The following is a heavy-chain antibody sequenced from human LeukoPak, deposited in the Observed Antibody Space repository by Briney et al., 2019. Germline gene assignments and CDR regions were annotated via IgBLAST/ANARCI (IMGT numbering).Heavy chain of an antibody. CDR3: AKGGLGYCSSTSCYGNFDY. J-gene: IGHJ4*02. CDR1: GLTFSSYN. D-gene: IGHD2-2*01. CDR2: ISGSGGST. Sequence: GGSLRLSCAASGLTFSSYNMSWVRQAPGKGLEWVSGISGSGGSTYYADSVKGRFTISRDNSKNMLSLQMSSLRAEDTDVYYCAKGGLGYCSSTSCYGNFDYWGQGTLVTVSS. V-gene: IGHV3-23*01.